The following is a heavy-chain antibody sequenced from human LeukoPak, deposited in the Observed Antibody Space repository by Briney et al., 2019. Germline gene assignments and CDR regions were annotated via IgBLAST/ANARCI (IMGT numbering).Heavy chain of an antibody. Sequence: SETLSLTCAVYGGSFSGYYWSWIRQPPGEGLEWIGEINHSGSTNYNPSLKSRVTISVDTSKNQFSLKLSSVTAADTAVYYCARRKRITMVRGVIPWFDPWGQGTLVTVSS. V-gene: IGHV4-34*01. D-gene: IGHD3-10*01. CDR1: GGSFSGYY. J-gene: IGHJ5*02. CDR3: ARRKRITMVRGVIPWFDP. CDR2: INHSGST.